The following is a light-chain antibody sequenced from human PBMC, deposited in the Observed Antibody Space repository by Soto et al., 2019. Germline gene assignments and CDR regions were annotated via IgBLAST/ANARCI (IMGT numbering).Light chain of an antibody. CDR1: SSDFGGYNY. V-gene: IGLV2-14*01. J-gene: IGLJ1*01. Sequence: QSVLAQPASVSGSPGQSITISCTGTSSDFGGYNYVSWYQQHPGKAPKLMIYDVSNRPSGVSNRFSGSKSGNTASLTISGFQAEDEADYYCSSYTSSSTPSVFGTGTKVTVL. CDR3: SSYTSSSTPSV. CDR2: DVS.